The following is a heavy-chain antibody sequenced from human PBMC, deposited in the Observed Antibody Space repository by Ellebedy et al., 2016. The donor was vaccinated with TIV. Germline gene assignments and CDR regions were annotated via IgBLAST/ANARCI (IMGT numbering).Heavy chain of an antibody. V-gene: IGHV3-23*01. D-gene: IGHD3-10*01. J-gene: IGHJ4*02. Sequence: PGGSLRLSCAASGFAFSSYAMSWVRQAPGKGLEWVSSISASGRITDYADSVKGRFTVSRDNSKNTLYLEMNSLRADDTALYYCARTHYRFGIIDYLDYWGQGTLVTVSS. CDR3: ARTHYRFGIIDYLDY. CDR2: ISASGRIT. CDR1: GFAFSSYA.